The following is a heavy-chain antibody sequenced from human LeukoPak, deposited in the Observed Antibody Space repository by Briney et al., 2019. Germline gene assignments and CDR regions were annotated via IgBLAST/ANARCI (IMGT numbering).Heavy chain of an antibody. CDR1: GFTFRSYG. Sequence: PGGSLRLSCAASGFTFRSYGMQWVRQAPGKGLEWVAIIWYDGSKKYYADSVKGRFTISRDNSKNTLYLQMNSLRAEDTAVYYCARVAGHDIRGLITYYFDDWGQGTLVTGSS. CDR2: IWYDGSKK. V-gene: IGHV3-33*01. CDR3: ARVAGHDIRGLITYYFDD. D-gene: IGHD3-10*01. J-gene: IGHJ4*02.